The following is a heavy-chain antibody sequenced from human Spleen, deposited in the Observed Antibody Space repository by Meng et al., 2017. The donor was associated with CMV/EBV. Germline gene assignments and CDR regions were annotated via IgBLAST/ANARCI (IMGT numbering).Heavy chain of an antibody. Sequence: GESLKISCAASGFTFSSYEMNWVRQAPGKGLEWISYIRSSGNTIYYADSVKGRFTISRDNAKNSLYLQMNSLRAEDTAVYYCGRGRYYDFWNGYPNWFDPWGQGTLVTVSS. J-gene: IGHJ5*02. D-gene: IGHD3-3*01. V-gene: IGHV3-48*03. CDR2: IRSSGNTI. CDR3: GRGRYYDFWNGYPNWFDP. CDR1: GFTFSSYE.